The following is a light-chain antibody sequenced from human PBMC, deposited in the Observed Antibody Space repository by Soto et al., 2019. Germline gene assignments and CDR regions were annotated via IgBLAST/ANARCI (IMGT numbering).Light chain of an antibody. Sequence: IQMTQSPSSLSASVGDTVTVTCRASQGIRNYLNWFQQKPGKAPKRLISVASTLQSGVPSRFSGSGSGTEFTLTISSLQPEDSATYYCQQSYSTPRTFGQGTKVEIK. J-gene: IGKJ1*01. CDR3: QQSYSTPRT. V-gene: IGKV1-39*01. CDR1: QGIRNY. CDR2: VAS.